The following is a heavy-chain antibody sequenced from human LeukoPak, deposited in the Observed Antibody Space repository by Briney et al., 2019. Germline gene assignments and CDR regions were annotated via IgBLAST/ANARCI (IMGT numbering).Heavy chain of an antibody. D-gene: IGHD3-10*01. V-gene: IGHV4-39*07. J-gene: IGHJ3*02. CDR1: GEYISSSSYY. CDR2: IYYSGNT. CDR3: AREGSDYYDAFDI. Sequence: SETLSLTCTVSGEYISSSSYYWGWIRQPPGKGLEWIGGIYYSGNTYYNPSLKSRVTISVDTSKNQFSLKLSSVTAADTAVYYCAREGSDYYDAFDIWGQGTMVTVSS.